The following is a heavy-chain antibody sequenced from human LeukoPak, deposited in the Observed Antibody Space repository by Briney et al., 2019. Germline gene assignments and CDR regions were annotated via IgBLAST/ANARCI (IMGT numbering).Heavy chain of an antibody. CDR3: ARDGVDHRYYHYYMDV. Sequence: SETLSLTCTVSGGSISSGSYYWSWIRQPAGKGLEWIGRIYTSGSTNYNPSLKSRVTISVDTSKNQFSLKLSSVTAADTAVYYCARDGVDHRYYHYYMDVWGKGTTVTVSS. CDR2: IYTSGST. D-gene: IGHD5-12*01. CDR1: GGSISSGSYY. V-gene: IGHV4-61*02. J-gene: IGHJ6*03.